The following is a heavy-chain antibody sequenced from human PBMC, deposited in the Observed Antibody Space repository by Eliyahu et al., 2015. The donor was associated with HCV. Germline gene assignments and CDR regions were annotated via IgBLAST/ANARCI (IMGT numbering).Heavy chain of an antibody. J-gene: IGHJ6*02. CDR3: AKDLCPTYYYDSSGRCGLNYYYYYGMDV. CDR2: ISYDGSNK. CDR1: GFTFXSYG. Sequence: QVQLVESGGGVVQPGRSLRLSCAASGFTFXSYGMXWVRXAPGKGRVEWVAVISYDGSNKXYADSVKGRFTISRDNSKNTLYLQMNSLRAEDTAVYYCAKDLCPTYYYDSSGRCGLNYYYYYGMDVWGQGTTVTVSS. V-gene: IGHV3-30*18. D-gene: IGHD3-22*01.